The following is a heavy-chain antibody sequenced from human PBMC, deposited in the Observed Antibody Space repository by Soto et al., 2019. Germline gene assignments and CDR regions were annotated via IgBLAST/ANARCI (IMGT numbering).Heavy chain of an antibody. CDR3: ANASRGPLSSRSSDANHFDS. CDR2: ISGGGDRT. Sequence: EAQLLESGGSLVQPGGSLRLSCAASGFSFSSDAMNWVRQAPGKGLEWVSIISGGGDRTYYADSVKGRFTISRDNSKNTLYLQMNSLRAEDTAVYHCANASRGPLSSRSSDANHFDSWGQGTLVTVSS. D-gene: IGHD6-13*01. CDR1: GFSFSSDA. V-gene: IGHV3-23*01. J-gene: IGHJ4*02.